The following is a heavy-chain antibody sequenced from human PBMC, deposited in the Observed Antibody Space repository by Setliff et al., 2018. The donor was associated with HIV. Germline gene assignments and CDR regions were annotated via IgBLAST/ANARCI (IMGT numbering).Heavy chain of an antibody. V-gene: IGHV4-59*08. CDR2: IYYSGST. J-gene: IGHJ4*02. D-gene: IGHD6-25*01. CDR1: GGSISSYY. CDR3: ARGYGAAGGGY. Sequence: SETLSLTCKVSGGSISSYYWSWIRQPPGKGLEWIGYIYYSGSTNYNPSLRSRVTISVDTSKNLFSLKLSSVTAADTAVYYCARGYGAAGGGYWGQGTLVTVPS.